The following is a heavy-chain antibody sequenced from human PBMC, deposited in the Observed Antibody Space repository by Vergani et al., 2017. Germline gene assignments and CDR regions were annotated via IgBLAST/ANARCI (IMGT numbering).Heavy chain of an antibody. J-gene: IGHJ6*02. CDR3: TGESSLSGWYYKPKYEYYGMDV. V-gene: IGHV1-18*01. Sequence: QVQLVQSGDELKKPGASVKVSCKASGYTFTSYGISWVRQAPGQGLEWMGWISVYKGDTNYAQKVQGRVTLTTDTSTNTAYIELRSLRSDDTAVYYCTGESSLSGWYYKPKYEYYGMDVWGQGATGNVSS. CDR2: ISVYKGDT. D-gene: IGHD3-10*01. CDR1: GYTFTSYG.